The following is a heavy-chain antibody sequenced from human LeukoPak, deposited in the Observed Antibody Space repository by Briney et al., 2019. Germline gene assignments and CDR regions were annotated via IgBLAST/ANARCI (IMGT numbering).Heavy chain of an antibody. D-gene: IGHD4-23*01. CDR1: GYTLIELS. CDR2: YDPEDGET. J-gene: IGHJ4*02. V-gene: IGHV1-24*01. Sequence: ASVTVSCKISGYTLIELSIHWVRQPSGKGLEWMGGYDPEDGETIYAQKFQGRVTMTEDTSTDTAYLELNNLRSEDTAVYYCVTYGVYGGLSDYWGQGTLVTIFS. CDR3: VTYGVYGGLSDY.